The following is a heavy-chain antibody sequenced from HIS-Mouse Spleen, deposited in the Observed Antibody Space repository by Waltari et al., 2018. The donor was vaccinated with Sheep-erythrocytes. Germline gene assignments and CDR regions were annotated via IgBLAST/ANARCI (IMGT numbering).Heavy chain of an antibody. CDR1: GGSISSYY. Sequence: HVQLQESGPGLVKPSETLSLTCTVSGGSISSYYWSWIRQPPGKGLEWIGYIYYSGSTNYNPSLKSRVTISVDTSKNQFSLKLSSVTAADTAVYYCARLELGQFDYWGQGTLVTVSS. CDR3: ARLELGQFDY. CDR2: IYYSGST. J-gene: IGHJ4*02. D-gene: IGHD1-26*01. V-gene: IGHV4-59*08.